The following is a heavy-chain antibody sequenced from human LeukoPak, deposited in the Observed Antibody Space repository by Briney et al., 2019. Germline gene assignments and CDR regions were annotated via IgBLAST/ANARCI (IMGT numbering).Heavy chain of an antibody. CDR2: INHSGST. D-gene: IGHD1-1*01. Sequence: SETLSLTCAVYGGSFSGYYWSWVRQPPGKGVEWVGEINHSGSTNYNPSLKSRVTISVDTSKNQFSLKLSSVTAADTAVYYCARGRRYHYYYYGMDVWGQGTTVTVSS. CDR3: ARGRRYHYYYYGMDV. V-gene: IGHV4-34*01. CDR1: GGSFSGYY. J-gene: IGHJ6*02.